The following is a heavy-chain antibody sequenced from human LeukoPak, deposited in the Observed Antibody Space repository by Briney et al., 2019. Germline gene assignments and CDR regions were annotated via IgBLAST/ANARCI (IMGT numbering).Heavy chain of an antibody. V-gene: IGHV5-51*01. CDR1: GYSFTSYW. J-gene: IGHJ3*02. CDR2: IYPGDSDT. Sequence: RGESLKISCKGSGYSFTSYWIGWVRQMPGKGLEWMGIIYPGDSDTRYSPSFQGQVTISADKSISTAYLQWSSLKASDTAMYYCARPRHPKPYYYDSSGYYPVNDAFDIWGQGTMVTVSS. D-gene: IGHD3-22*01. CDR3: ARPRHPKPYYYDSSGYYPVNDAFDI.